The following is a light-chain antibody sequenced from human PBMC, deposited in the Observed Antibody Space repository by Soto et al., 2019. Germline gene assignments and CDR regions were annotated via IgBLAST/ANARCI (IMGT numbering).Light chain of an antibody. J-gene: IGLJ3*02. CDR1: SSNIGAGYV. CDR3: QSYDSSLSGWV. CDR2: GNS. Sequence: QSALTQPPSVSGAPGQRVTISCTGSSSNIGAGYVVHWYQQLPGTAPNLLIYGNSNRPSWVPDRFSGSKSGTSASLAITGLQAEDEADYYCQSYDSSLSGWVFGGGTQLTVL. V-gene: IGLV1-40*01.